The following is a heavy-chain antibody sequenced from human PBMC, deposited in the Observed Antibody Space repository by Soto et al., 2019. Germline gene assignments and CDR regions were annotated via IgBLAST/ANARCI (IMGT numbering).Heavy chain of an antibody. V-gene: IGHV4-4*07. J-gene: IGHJ6*02. CDR1: GGSISSYY. CDR2: IYNGGNT. D-gene: IGHD3-10*01. Sequence: KPSETLSLTCTVSGGSISSYYWSWIRQSAGKGLEWIGRIYNGGNTQYNPSLKSRVTMSADTSKNQFSLRLNSVTAADTAVYYCARDGSDSYGLDGWGQGTTVTVAS. CDR3: ARDGSDSYGLDG.